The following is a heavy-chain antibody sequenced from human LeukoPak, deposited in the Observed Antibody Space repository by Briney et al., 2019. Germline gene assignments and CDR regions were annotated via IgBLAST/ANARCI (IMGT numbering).Heavy chain of an antibody. Sequence: ASVKVSCKASGYTFTNYGISWVRQAPGQGLEWMGWISANNGKTNYAQKFQGRVTMTTDTSTSTAYMELRSLRSDDTAVYYCARGLMVVTEYFQNWGQGTLVTVSS. CDR1: GYTFTNYG. CDR3: ARGLMVVTEYFQN. D-gene: IGHD4-23*01. CDR2: ISANNGKT. V-gene: IGHV1-18*04. J-gene: IGHJ1*01.